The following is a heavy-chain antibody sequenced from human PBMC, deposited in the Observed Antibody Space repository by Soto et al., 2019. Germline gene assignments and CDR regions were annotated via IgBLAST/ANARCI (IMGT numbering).Heavy chain of an antibody. D-gene: IGHD3-22*01. CDR2: IHHSGST. J-gene: IGHJ6*02. V-gene: IGHV4-4*02. Sequence: PSETLSLTCAVSAGTISSSNWWTWVRQSPGKGLEWIGEIHHSGSTNYNPSLKSRVTMSIDKSKNQFSLKLTSVTAADTADYYCARTSYYDSSGYYNMDVWGQGTTVTSP. CDR3: ARTSYYDSSGYYNMDV. CDR1: AGTISSSNW.